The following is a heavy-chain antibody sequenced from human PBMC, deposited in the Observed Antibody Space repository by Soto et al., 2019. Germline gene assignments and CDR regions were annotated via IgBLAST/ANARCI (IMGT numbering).Heavy chain of an antibody. CDR3: ARAITIFGVVTEKNWLDP. D-gene: IGHD3-3*01. Sequence: GESLKISCKGSGYSFTSYWIGWVRQMPGKGLEWMGIIYPGDSDTRYSPSFQGQVTISADKSISTAYLQWSSLKASDTAMYYCARAITIFGVVTEKNWLDPWGQGTLVTVSS. CDR2: IYPGDSDT. J-gene: IGHJ5*02. V-gene: IGHV5-51*01. CDR1: GYSFTSYW.